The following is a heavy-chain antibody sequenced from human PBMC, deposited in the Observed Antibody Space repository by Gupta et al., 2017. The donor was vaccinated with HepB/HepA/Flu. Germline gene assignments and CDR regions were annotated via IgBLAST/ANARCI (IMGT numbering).Heavy chain of an antibody. CDR1: GSTPSSSA. D-gene: IGHD2-15*01. J-gene: IGHJ4*02. V-gene: IGHV3-23*01. CDR2: SLGRAGRT. CDR3: AKFKDAGVVEWIRPFDS. Sequence: EVHLLHSVGGLVQPGGSLRLSCTVSGSTPSSSAMGWVRQGPGKGLEWVSASLGRAGRTNSGESGKGRFTISRDNYKNTLDLQMNSLSIEDQAVYYCAKFKDAGVVEWIRPFDSWGQGTLVTVSS.